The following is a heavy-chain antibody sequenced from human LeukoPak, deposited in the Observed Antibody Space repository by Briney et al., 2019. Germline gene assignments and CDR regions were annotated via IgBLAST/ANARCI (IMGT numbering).Heavy chain of an antibody. Sequence: SETLSLTCSVSGGSISSSSYYWGWVRQPPGKGLEWIGEINHSGSTNYNPSLKSRVTISVDTSKNQFSLKLSSVTAADTAVYYCARVRYYDFWSGYQKVAFDYWGQGTLVTVSS. D-gene: IGHD3-3*01. CDR3: ARVRYYDFWSGYQKVAFDY. CDR2: INHSGST. CDR1: GGSISSSSYY. J-gene: IGHJ4*02. V-gene: IGHV4-39*07.